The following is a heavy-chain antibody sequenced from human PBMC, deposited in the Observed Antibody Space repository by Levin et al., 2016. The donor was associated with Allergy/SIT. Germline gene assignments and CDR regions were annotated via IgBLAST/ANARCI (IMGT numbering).Heavy chain of an antibody. CDR1: GGSISSGGYS. D-gene: IGHD6-13*01. Sequence: SETLSLTCAVSGGSISSGGYSWSWIRQPPGKGLEWIGYIYHSGSTYYNPSLKSRVTISVDRSKNQFSLKLSSVTAADTAVYYCARTKGYSSSWYFDYWGQGTLVTVSS. CDR3: ARTKGYSSSWYFDY. CDR2: IYHSGST. J-gene: IGHJ4*02. V-gene: IGHV4-30-2*01.